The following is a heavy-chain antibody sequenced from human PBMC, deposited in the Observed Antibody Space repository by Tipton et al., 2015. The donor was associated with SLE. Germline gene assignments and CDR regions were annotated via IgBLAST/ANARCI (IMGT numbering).Heavy chain of an antibody. V-gene: IGHV4-34*01. CDR2: INHSGST. D-gene: IGHD3-16*01. J-gene: IGHJ4*02. Sequence: GLVKPSETLSLTCAVHGGSFSGYYCSWIRQPPGKGLEWIGEINHSGSTNYNPSLKSRVTISVDTSKNQFSLKVSSVTAADTAVYYRARGRMGDHDYWGQGTLVTFSS. CDR3: ARGRMGDHDY. CDR1: GGSFSGYY.